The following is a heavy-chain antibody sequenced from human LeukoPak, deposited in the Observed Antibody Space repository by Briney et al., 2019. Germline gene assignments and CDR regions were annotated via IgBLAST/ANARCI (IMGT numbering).Heavy chain of an antibody. CDR3: AKDDVEMAIRI. D-gene: IGHD5-24*01. Sequence: GGSLRLSCAASGFTFSSYGMHWVRQAPGKRLEWVAVISYDGSNKYYADSVKGRFTISRDNSKNTLYLQMNSLRAEDTAVYYCAKDDVEMAIRIWGQGTMVTVSS. V-gene: IGHV3-30*18. CDR1: GFTFSSYG. J-gene: IGHJ3*02. CDR2: ISYDGSNK.